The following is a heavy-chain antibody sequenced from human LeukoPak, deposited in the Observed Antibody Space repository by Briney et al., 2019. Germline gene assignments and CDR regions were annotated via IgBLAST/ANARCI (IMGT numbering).Heavy chain of an antibody. Sequence: GESLKISCKGSGYSFTNYWIGWVRQMPGKGLEWMGIIYPGDSDTRYSPSFQGQVTISADKSISTAYLQWSSLKASDTAMYYCARRLGYSSSWSNYYYMDVWGKGTTVTVSS. V-gene: IGHV5-51*01. J-gene: IGHJ6*03. CDR1: GYSFTNYW. CDR3: ARRLGYSSSWSNYYYMDV. D-gene: IGHD6-13*01. CDR2: IYPGDSDT.